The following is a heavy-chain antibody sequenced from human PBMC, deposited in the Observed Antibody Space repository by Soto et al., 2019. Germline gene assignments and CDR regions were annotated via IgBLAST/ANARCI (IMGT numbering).Heavy chain of an antibody. V-gene: IGHV4-39*01. CDR3: ATQGGNPYYFDY. CDR2: IYYSGST. J-gene: IGHJ4*02. Sequence: SETLSLTCTVSGGSISSSSYYWGWIRQPPGKGLEWIGSIYYSGSTYYNPSLKSRVTISVDTSKNQFSLKLSSVTAADTAVYYCATQGGNPYYFDYWGQGTLVTVSS. D-gene: IGHD1-26*01. CDR1: GGSISSSSYY.